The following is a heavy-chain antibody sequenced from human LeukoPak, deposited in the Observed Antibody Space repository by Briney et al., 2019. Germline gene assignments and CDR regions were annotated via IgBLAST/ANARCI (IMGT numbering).Heavy chain of an antibody. CDR1: GGSIRSYY. Sequence: PSETLSLTCTVSGGSIRSYYWSWTRQPPGKGLEWVGYIFYSGTTDSNPSLKSRVTISVDTSKNQFSLKLSSVTAADTAVYYCARTYCGGGSCHFDYWGQGTLVTVSS. V-gene: IGHV4-59*08. J-gene: IGHJ4*02. D-gene: IGHD2-15*01. CDR2: IFYSGTT. CDR3: ARTYCGGGSCHFDY.